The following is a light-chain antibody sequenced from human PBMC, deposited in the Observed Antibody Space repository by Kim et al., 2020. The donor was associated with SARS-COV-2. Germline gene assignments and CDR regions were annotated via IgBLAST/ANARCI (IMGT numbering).Light chain of an antibody. CDR2: DAS. V-gene: IGKV3-20*01. Sequence: EIVLTQSPGTLSLSPGERATLSCRASQTITSNYLAWYQQKPGQAPRLLIYDASSRATGFPDRFSGSGSGTDFTLTIDRLEPEDFAVYYCQHYVNSPLTFGQGTKVDIK. J-gene: IGKJ1*01. CDR1: QTITSNY. CDR3: QHYVNSPLT.